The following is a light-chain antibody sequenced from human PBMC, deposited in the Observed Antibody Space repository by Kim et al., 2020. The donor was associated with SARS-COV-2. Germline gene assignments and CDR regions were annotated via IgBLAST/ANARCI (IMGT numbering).Light chain of an antibody. Sequence: SASVGDSVTSTCRASQSISSYLNWYQHKTVKAPKLLIYAASSLQSGVPSRFSGSGSGTDFTLNISSLQPEDFATYYCKQSYSTPRTFGQGTKLEI. J-gene: IGKJ2*01. CDR3: KQSYSTPRT. CDR1: QSISSY. CDR2: AAS. V-gene: IGKV1-39*01.